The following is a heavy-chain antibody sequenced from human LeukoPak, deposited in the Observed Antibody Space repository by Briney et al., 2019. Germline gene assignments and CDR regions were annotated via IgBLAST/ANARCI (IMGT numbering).Heavy chain of an antibody. D-gene: IGHD3-16*02. CDR1: GGSFSHYY. V-gene: IGHV4-4*07. CDR2: MFVSGNT. CDR3: ARDYYDYVWGSYRYKYYFDY. Sequence: SETLSLTCTVSGGSFSHYYWNWIRQPAGKGLEWVGRMFVSGNTIYNPSLKSRVTISVDTSKNQFSLKLSSVTAADTAVYYCARDYYDYVWGSYRYKYYFDYWGQGTLVTVSS. J-gene: IGHJ4*02.